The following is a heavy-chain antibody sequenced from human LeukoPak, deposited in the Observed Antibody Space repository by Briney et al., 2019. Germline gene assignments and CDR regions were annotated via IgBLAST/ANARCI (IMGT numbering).Heavy chain of an antibody. J-gene: IGHJ5*02. Sequence: SETLSLTCTVSGGSISGHYWSWIRQSPGRGLEWIGNFWTTGITNYNTPLKSRVPILIETPKSQVYLKVTSMTAADTAVYYCARQAQDGTDNYFAPWGEGTLVTVSS. D-gene: IGHD1-14*01. CDR3: ARQAQDGTDNYFAP. CDR2: FWTTGIT. CDR1: GGSISGHY. V-gene: IGHV4-4*09.